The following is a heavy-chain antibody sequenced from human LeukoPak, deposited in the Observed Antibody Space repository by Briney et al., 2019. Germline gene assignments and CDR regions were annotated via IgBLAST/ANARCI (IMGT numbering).Heavy chain of an antibody. J-gene: IGHJ4*02. CDR1: GYTFITYG. Sequence: ASVKVSCKASGYTFITYGISWVRQAPGQGLEWMGWISAYNGNTKYAQNFQGRVTMTTDTSTSTAYMELRSLTSDDTAVYYCAKDKGLSSGWYDWGQGTLVTVSS. D-gene: IGHD6-19*01. V-gene: IGHV1-18*01. CDR3: AKDKGLSSGWYD. CDR2: ISAYNGNT.